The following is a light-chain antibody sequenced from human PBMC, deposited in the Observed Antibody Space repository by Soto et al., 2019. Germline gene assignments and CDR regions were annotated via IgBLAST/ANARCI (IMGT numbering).Light chain of an antibody. CDR1: QTISSY. J-gene: IGKJ2*01. V-gene: IGKV1-39*01. Sequence: DIQMTQSPASLSASVGDRVTITCRASQTISSYLNWYQQRAGAAPKLLIFSASTLQSGAPSRFSGSGFGTDYTLTISSLEPADFAVYYCQQTFRTPHTFGQGTKLDIK. CDR2: SAS. CDR3: QQTFRTPHT.